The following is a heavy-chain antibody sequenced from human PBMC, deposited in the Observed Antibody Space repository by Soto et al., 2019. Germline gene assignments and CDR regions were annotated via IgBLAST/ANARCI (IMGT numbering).Heavy chain of an antibody. CDR3: AAGGFVVVSGDYGMDV. J-gene: IGHJ6*02. CDR1: GGTFSSYA. V-gene: IGHV1-69*06. D-gene: IGHD2-21*01. CDR2: ISPIFGTA. Sequence: QVQLVQSGAEVKKPGSSVKVSCKASGGTFSSYAISWVRQAPGQGLEWMGGISPIFGTANYAQKFQGRVTITADKTTSTAYMELSSLRSEDTAVYSCAAGGFVVVSGDYGMDVWGQGTTVTVSS.